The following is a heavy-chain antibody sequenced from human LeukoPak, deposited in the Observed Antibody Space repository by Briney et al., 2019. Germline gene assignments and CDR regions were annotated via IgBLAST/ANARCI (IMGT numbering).Heavy chain of an antibody. CDR1: GGSISSSSYY. V-gene: IGHV4-39*01. CDR3: ARLPVEMATMDYYYYMDV. CDR2: IYYSGST. Sequence: PSETLSLTCTVSGGSISSSSYYWGWIRQPPGKELEWIGSIYYSGSTYYNPSLKSRVTISVDTSKNQFSLKLSSVTAADTAVYYCARLPVEMATMDYYYYMDVWGKGTTVTVSS. J-gene: IGHJ6*03. D-gene: IGHD5-24*01.